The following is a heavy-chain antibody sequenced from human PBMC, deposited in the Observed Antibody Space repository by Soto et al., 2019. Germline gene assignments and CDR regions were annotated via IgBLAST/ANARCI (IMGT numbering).Heavy chain of an antibody. J-gene: IGHJ4*02. CDR2: IRSSGRSI. Sequence: GGSLRLSCVGSGFTFSSYEMNWVRQAPGKGLEWVSNIRSSGRSINYADSVKGRFTISRDNAKNSLHLQMNSLRAEDTAVYYCTRVRDSNDYWGQGTLVTVSS. CDR1: GFTFSSYE. CDR3: TRVRDSNDY. V-gene: IGHV3-48*03. D-gene: IGHD3-22*01.